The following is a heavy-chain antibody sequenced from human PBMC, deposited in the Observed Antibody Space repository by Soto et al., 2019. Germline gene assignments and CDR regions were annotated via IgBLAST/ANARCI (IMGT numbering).Heavy chain of an antibody. CDR2: MSPSGGTT. Sequence: EVQLLESGGGLVQPGGSLRLSCTASGLTFNRYGMSWVRQAPGKGLEWSSTMSPSGGTTYHDDSVKGRFTISRDNSNNAFYLQMNSLRDDDTAVYYSAKRVFLAGTSAKFDAFDIGSHGTLVTVSS. CDR3: AKRVFLAGTSAKFDAFDI. J-gene: IGHJ3*02. V-gene: IGHV3-23*01. D-gene: IGHD6-19*01. CDR1: GLTFNRYG.